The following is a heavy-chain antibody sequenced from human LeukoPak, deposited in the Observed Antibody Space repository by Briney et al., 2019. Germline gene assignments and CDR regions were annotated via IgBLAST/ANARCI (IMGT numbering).Heavy chain of an antibody. CDR2: INSDGSST. J-gene: IGHJ6*02. D-gene: IGHD2-15*01. Sequence: PGGFLRLSCAASGFTFSSYWMHWVRQAPGKGLVWVSRINSDGSSTSYADSVKGRFTISRDNAKNTLYLQMNSLRAEDTAVYYCARCLRGYCSGGSCYDYYGMDVWGQGTTVTVSS. CDR3: ARCLRGYCSGGSCYDYYGMDV. V-gene: IGHV3-74*01. CDR1: GFTFSSYW.